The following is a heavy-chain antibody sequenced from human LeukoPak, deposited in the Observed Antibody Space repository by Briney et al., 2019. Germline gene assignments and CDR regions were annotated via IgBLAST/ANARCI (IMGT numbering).Heavy chain of an antibody. V-gene: IGHV1-58*01. J-gene: IGHJ4*02. D-gene: IGHD3-10*01. CDR3: GADSYYYGSDGDY. Sequence: VASVKVSCKASGFTFTSSAVQWVRQARGQRLEWIGWIVVGSGNTNYAQKFQERVTITRDMSTSTAYMELSSLRSEDTAVYYCGADSYYYGSDGDYWGQGTLVTVSS. CDR2: IVVGSGNT. CDR1: GFTFTSSA.